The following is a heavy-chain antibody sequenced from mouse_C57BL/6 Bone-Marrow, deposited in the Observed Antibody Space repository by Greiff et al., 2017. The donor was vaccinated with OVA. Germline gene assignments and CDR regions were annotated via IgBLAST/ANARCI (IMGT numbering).Heavy chain of an antibody. V-gene: IGHV1-64*01. J-gene: IGHJ2*01. Sequence: QVQLQQPGAELVKPGASVKLSCKASGYTFTSYWMHWVKQRHGQGLEWIGMIHPNSGSTNYNEKFKSKATLTVDNSASTAYMQLSILTSEDSAVYYCAMWDYYGHYFDDWGQGATLTVSA. D-gene: IGHD1-1*01. CDR2: IHPNSGST. CDR3: AMWDYYGHYFDD. CDR1: GYTFTSYW.